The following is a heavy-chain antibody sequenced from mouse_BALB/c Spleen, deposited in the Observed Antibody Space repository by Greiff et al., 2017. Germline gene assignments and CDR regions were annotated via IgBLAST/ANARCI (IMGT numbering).Heavy chain of an antibody. CDR3: ARSGRDYYKRAMDY. J-gene: IGHJ4*01. CDR2: ISYSGST. D-gene: IGHD1-1*01. V-gene: IGHV3-2*02. Sequence: EVKLVESGPGLVKPSQSLSLTCTVTGYSITSDYAWNWIRQFPGNKLEWMGYISYSGSTSYNPSLKSRISITRDTSKNQFFLQLNSVTTEDTATYYCARSGRDYYKRAMDYWGQGTSVTVSS. CDR1: GYSITSDYA.